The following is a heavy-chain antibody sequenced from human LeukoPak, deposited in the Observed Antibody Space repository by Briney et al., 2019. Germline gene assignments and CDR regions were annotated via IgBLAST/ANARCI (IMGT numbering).Heavy chain of an antibody. CDR1: GYTFTSYD. CDR3: ARGTLLVRGVITNYFDY. Sequence: ASVKVSCKASGYTFTSYDINWVRQATGQGLEWMGWMNPNSGNTGYAQKFQGRVTMTRNTSISTAYTELSSLRSEDTAVYYCARGTLLVRGVITNYFDYWGQGTLVTVSS. CDR2: MNPNSGNT. D-gene: IGHD3-10*01. J-gene: IGHJ4*02. V-gene: IGHV1-8*01.